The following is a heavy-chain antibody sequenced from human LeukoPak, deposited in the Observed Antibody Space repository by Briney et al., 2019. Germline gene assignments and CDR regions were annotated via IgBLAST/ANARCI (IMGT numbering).Heavy chain of an antibody. CDR2: IYYSGST. V-gene: IGHV4-59*01. CDR1: GGSISSYY. CDR3: ARSAVVVATFDY. D-gene: IGHD3-22*01. J-gene: IGHJ4*02. Sequence: SETLSLTCTVAGGSISSYYWSWIRQPPGKGLEWIGYIYYSGSTNYNPSLKSRVTISVDTSKNQFSLKLSSVTAAETAVYYCARSAVVVATFDYWGQGPLVTVSS.